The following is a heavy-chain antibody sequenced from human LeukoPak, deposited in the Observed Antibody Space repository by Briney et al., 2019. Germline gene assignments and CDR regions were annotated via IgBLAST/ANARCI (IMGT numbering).Heavy chain of an antibody. Sequence: SETLSLTCAVYGGSFSGYYWSWIRQPPGKGLGWIGEINHSGSTNYNPSLKSRVTISVDTSKSQFSLKLSSVTAADTAVYYCAGTTETTRFDPWGQGTLVTVSS. CDR3: AGTTETTRFDP. J-gene: IGHJ5*02. CDR1: GGSFSGYY. D-gene: IGHD4-17*01. V-gene: IGHV4-34*01. CDR2: INHSGST.